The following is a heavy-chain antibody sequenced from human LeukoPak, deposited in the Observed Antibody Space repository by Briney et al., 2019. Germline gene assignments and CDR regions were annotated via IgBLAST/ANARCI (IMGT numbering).Heavy chain of an antibody. D-gene: IGHD6-19*01. Sequence: GRSLRLSCTASGFTFGDHAMSWVRQAPGKGLEWVSVIYSGGGTYYADSVKGRFTISRDNSKNTLYLQMNSLRAEDTAVYYCARDLVGSGLFDYWGQGTLVTVSS. V-gene: IGHV3-53*01. CDR2: IYSGGGT. J-gene: IGHJ4*02. CDR3: ARDLVGSGLFDY. CDR1: GFTFGDHA.